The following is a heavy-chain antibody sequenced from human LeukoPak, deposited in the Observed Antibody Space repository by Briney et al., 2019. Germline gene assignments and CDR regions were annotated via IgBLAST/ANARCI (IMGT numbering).Heavy chain of an antibody. CDR3: ARYKEAVAGLDY. CDR2: IYYSGST. Sequence: SETLSLTCTVSGGSISSSSYNWGWIRQPPGKGLEWIGSIYYSGSTYYNPSLKSRVAISVDTSKNQFSLKLSSVTAADTAVYYCARYKEAVAGLDYWGQGTLVTVSS. J-gene: IGHJ4*02. D-gene: IGHD6-19*01. V-gene: IGHV4-39*07. CDR1: GGSISSSSYN.